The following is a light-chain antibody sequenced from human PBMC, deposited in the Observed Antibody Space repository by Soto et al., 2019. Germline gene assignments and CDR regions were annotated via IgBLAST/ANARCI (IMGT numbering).Light chain of an antibody. CDR3: LHDYSFPYT. CDR1: QGIRND. J-gene: IGKJ2*01. CDR2: GAS. Sequence: AIQMTQFPSSLSASVGDRVTITCRASQGIRNDLGWYQQKSGRAPKLLIFGASPLQGGVPSRFSGSGSGTDFTLTISSLQPEDFATYYCLHDYSFPYTFGQGTKVEIK. V-gene: IGKV1-6*01.